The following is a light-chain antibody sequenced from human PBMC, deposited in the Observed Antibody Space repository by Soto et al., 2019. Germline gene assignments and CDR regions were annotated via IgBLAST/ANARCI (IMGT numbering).Light chain of an antibody. Sequence: EIVLMQSPGTLSLSQGERATLSCRASQSVSSNYLAWYQQKPGQAPTFLIYGASSRATGIPDRFSGSGSGTDFTLTISRLEPEDFAVYYCQQYGSSPLTFGGGTKVDIK. V-gene: IGKV3-20*01. CDR2: GAS. CDR3: QQYGSSPLT. CDR1: QSVSSNY. J-gene: IGKJ4*01.